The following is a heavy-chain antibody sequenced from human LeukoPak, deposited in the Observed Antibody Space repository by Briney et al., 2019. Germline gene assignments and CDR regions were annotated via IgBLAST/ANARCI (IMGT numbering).Heavy chain of an antibody. CDR1: GFTFTNAW. V-gene: IGHV3-15*07. CDR3: STLTSRGLSDS. Sequence: GGSLRLSCAASGFTFTNAWMNWVRQAPGKGPEWVGRIKSKADGETIDYAAPVKGRFTFSRDDSKNMLYLQMNSLKSEDTAVYYCSTLTSRGLSDSWGQGTLVTVSS. CDR2: IKSKADGETI. J-gene: IGHJ4*02. D-gene: IGHD1-20*01.